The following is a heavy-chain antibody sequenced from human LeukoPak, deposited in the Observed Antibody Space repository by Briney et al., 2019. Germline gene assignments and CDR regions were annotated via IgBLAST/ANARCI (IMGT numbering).Heavy chain of an antibody. V-gene: IGHV4-31*01. D-gene: IGHD2-15*01. CDR2: IYYSGST. J-gene: IGHJ6*04. CDR3: ARDGGSQTNYYYYGMDV. Sequence: SQTLSLTCTVSGGSISSGGYYWSWIRQHPGKGLEWIGYIYYSGSTYYNPSLKSPVTISVDTSKNQFSLKLSSVTAADTAVYYCARDGGSQTNYYYYGMDVWGKGTTVTVSS. CDR1: GGSISSGGYY.